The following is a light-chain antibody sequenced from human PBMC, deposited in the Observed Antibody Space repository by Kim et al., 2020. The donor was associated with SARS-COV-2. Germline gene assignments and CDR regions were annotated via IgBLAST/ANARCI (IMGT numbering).Light chain of an antibody. CDR2: KDS. J-gene: IGLJ3*02. V-gene: IGLV3-25*03. CDR3: QSADSSGTAV. CDR1: ALPKQY. Sequence: VSPGQTARITCAGDALPKQYAYWYQQKPGQAPVLVIYKDSERPSGIPGRFSGSSSGTTVTLTISGVQAEDEADYYCQSADSSGTAVFGGGTKLTVL.